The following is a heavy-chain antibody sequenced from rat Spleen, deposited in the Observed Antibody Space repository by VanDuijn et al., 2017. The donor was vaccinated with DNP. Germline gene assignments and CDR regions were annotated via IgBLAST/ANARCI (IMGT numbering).Heavy chain of an antibody. Sequence: EVQLVESGGGLVQPGRSVKLSCAASGFIFSNYYMAWVRQAPKKGLEWVAAISTRGSRTYYRDSVKGRFTISRDNAKDTLYLQMNSLRSEDTATYYCARQGPGRPFDYWGQGVMVTVSS. D-gene: IGHD5-1*01. CDR1: GFIFSNYY. J-gene: IGHJ2*01. CDR2: ISTRGSRT. V-gene: IGHV5-25*01. CDR3: ARQGPGRPFDY.